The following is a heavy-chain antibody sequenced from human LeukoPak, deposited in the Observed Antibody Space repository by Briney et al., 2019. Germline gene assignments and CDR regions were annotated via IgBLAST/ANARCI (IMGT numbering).Heavy chain of an antibody. Sequence: SQTLSPTCGLYGGSFSSYYWSWIRQPPGNGLEWIGEINHSGITNYNPSLKTRVTISVDTSKKQFTLNLTAVTAAYTAAYYCRSYSSSFDYWGQGSLVTVSS. CDR1: GGSFSSYY. CDR3: RSYSSSFDY. V-gene: IGHV4-34*01. J-gene: IGHJ4*02. D-gene: IGHD6-6*01. CDR2: INHSGIT.